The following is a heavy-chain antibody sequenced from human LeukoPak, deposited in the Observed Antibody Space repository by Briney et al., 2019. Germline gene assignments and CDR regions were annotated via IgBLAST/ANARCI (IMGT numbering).Heavy chain of an antibody. J-gene: IGHJ6*04. CDR2: ISSSSSYI. Sequence: SGGSLRLSCAASGFTFSSYSMNWVRQAPAKGLEWVSSISSSSSYIYYADSVKGRFTISRDNAKNSLYLQMNSLRAEDTAVYYCASNYYYYYGMDVWGKGTTVTVSS. CDR1: GFTFSSYS. V-gene: IGHV3-21*01. CDR3: ASNYYYYYGMDV.